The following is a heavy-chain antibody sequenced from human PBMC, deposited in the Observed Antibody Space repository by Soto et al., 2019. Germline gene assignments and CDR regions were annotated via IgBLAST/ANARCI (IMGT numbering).Heavy chain of an antibody. D-gene: IGHD3-9*01. CDR1: GITFSSYA. Sequence: GGSLRLSCAVSGITFSSYAMSWVRQAPGKGLEWVSAIIGSGSTAYYADSVRGRFTISRDNSKNTLYLQMNSLRDEDTAIYYCAKPHYDILTGYFPDDYWGQGTLVTVSS. J-gene: IGHJ4*02. CDR3: AKPHYDILTGYFPDDY. V-gene: IGHV3-23*01. CDR2: IIGSGSTA.